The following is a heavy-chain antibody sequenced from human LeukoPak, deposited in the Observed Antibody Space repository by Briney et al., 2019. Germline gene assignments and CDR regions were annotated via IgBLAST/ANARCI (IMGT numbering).Heavy chain of an antibody. Sequence: ASLKVSCKASGYTFTSYGISWVRQAPGQRLQWMGWISAYKGNTNYAQKLQGRATITTHTPTSTAYMELTSLRSDETAVYYCARVPGPPTCCSGGCFPLGYRGQGTLVTVSS. CDR1: GYTFTSYG. CDR2: ISAYKGNT. CDR3: ARVPGPPTCCSGGCFPLGY. J-gene: IGHJ4*02. V-gene: IGHV1-18*01. D-gene: IGHD2-15*01.